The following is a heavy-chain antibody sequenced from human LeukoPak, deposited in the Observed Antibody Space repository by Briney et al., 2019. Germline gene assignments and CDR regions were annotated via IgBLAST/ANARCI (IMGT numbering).Heavy chain of an antibody. CDR3: ARDRGYTSYDF. Sequence: GGSLRLSCTASGISLSSSWMHWIRQAPGKGLEWVANINQDGTHRYYVDSVEGRFTVSRDTAKNSVYLEMNSLRAEDTAVYYCARDRGYTSYDFWGQGILVTVS. D-gene: IGHD5-18*01. CDR2: INQDGTHR. V-gene: IGHV3-7*01. J-gene: IGHJ4*02. CDR1: GISLSSSW.